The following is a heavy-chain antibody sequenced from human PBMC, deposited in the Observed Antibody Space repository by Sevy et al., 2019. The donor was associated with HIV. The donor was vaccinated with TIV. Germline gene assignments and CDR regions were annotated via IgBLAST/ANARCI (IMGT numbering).Heavy chain of an antibody. J-gene: IGHJ6*02. CDR1: GFTFSSHA. Sequence: GGSLRLSCAASGFTFSSHAMHWVRQAPGKGLEWVTVISNDGSNKYYADSVKGRFTISRDNSKNTLYLQMNSLRAEDTAAYYCARAGGTYGLYYYYGMDVWGQGTTVTVSS. D-gene: IGHD3-10*01. CDR3: ARAGGTYGLYYYYGMDV. CDR2: ISNDGSNK. V-gene: IGHV3-30-3*01.